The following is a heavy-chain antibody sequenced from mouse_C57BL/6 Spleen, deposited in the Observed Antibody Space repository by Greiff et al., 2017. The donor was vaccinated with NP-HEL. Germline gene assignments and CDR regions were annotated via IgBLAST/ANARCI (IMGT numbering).Heavy chain of an antibody. CDR1: GYTFTDYN. CDR2: INPNNGGT. CDR3: SRGRYGSSYWFAY. Sequence: VQLQQSGPELVKPGASVKIPCKASGYTFTDYNMDWVKQSHGKSLEWIGDINPNNGGTIYNQKFKGKATLTVDKSSSTAYMELRSLTSEDTAVYYCSRGRYGSSYWFAYWGQGTLVTVSA. J-gene: IGHJ3*01. V-gene: IGHV1-18*01. D-gene: IGHD1-1*01.